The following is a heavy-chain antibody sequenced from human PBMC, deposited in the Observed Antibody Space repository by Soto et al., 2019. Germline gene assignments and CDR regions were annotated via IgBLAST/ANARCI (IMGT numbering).Heavy chain of an antibody. Sequence: ASVKVSCKASGYSFTNNDVTWVRQATGQGLEWMGWMNPGSGDTGYAQKFQGRVTMTRDISIATAYMELSSLRSDDTAIYYCARMATFGSLNWFDPWGQGTLVSV. CDR3: ARMATFGSLNWFDP. CDR1: GYSFTNND. V-gene: IGHV1-8*01. J-gene: IGHJ5*02. D-gene: IGHD3-16*01. CDR2: MNPGSGDT.